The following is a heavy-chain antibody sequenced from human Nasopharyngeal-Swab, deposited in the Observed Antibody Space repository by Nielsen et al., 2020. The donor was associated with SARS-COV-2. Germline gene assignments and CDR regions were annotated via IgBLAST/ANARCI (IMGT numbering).Heavy chain of an antibody. J-gene: IGHJ6*02. V-gene: IGHV3-30-3*01. CDR1: GFTFSSYA. D-gene: IGHD4-17*01. Sequence: GESLKISCAASGFTFSSYAMHWVRQAPGKGLEWVAVISYDGSNKYYADSVKGRFTISRDNSKNTLYLQMNSLRAEDTAVYYCARDMWYGDGGMDVWGQGTTVTVS. CDR2: ISYDGSNK. CDR3: ARDMWYGDGGMDV.